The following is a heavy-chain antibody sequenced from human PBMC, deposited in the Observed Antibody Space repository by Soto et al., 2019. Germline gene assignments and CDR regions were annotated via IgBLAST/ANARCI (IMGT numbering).Heavy chain of an antibody. CDR3: ARDRRWELLRYYFDY. CDR1: GYTFTSYG. CDR2: ISAYNGNT. J-gene: IGHJ4*02. V-gene: IGHV1-18*04. D-gene: IGHD1-26*01. Sequence: QVHLVQSGAEVKKPGASVKVSCKASGYTFTSYGISWVRQAPGQGLEWMGWISAYNGNTNYAQKLQGRVTMTTDTSTSTAYMELMSLRSDDTAVYYCARDRRWELLRYYFDYWGQGTLVTVSS.